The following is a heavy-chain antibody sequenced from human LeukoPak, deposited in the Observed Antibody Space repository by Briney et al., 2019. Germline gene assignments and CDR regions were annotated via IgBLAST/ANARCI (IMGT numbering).Heavy chain of an antibody. V-gene: IGHV4-34*01. CDR1: GGSFSGYY. CDR3: ARGGYYDYVWGSYRLSHYFDY. D-gene: IGHD3-16*02. Sequence: PSETLSLTCAVYGGSFSGYYWSWIRQPPGKGLEWIGEINHSGSTNYNPSLKSRVTISVDTSKNQFSLKLSSATAADTAVYYCARGGYYDYVWGSYRLSHYFDYWGQGTLVTVSS. J-gene: IGHJ4*02. CDR2: INHSGST.